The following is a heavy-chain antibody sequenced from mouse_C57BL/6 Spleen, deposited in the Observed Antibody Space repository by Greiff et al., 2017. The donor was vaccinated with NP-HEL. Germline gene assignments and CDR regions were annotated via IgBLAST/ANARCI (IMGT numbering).Heavy chain of an antibody. Sequence: QVQLQQPGAELVKPGASVKLSCKASGYTFTSYWMHWVKQRPGQGLEWIGMIHPNSGSTNYNEKFKGKATLTADKSSSTAYMQLSSLTSEDSAVYFCAREGIYDGYFGYAMDYWGQGTSVTVSS. CDR1: GYTFTSYW. V-gene: IGHV1-64*01. CDR3: AREGIYDGYFGYAMDY. D-gene: IGHD2-3*01. J-gene: IGHJ4*01. CDR2: IHPNSGST.